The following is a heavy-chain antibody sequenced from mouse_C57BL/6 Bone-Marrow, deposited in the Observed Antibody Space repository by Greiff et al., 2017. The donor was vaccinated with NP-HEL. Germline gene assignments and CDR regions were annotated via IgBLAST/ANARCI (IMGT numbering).Heavy chain of an antibody. CDR2: IYPGDGDT. CDR1: GYAFSSSW. Sequence: QVQLKQSGPELVKPGASVKISCKASGYAFSSSWMNWVKQRPGKGLEWIGRIYPGDGDTNYNGKFKGKATLTADKSSSTAYMQLSSLTSEDSAVYFCARRGYYDYDGHAMDYWGQGTSVTVSS. CDR3: ARRGYYDYDGHAMDY. J-gene: IGHJ4*01. D-gene: IGHD2-4*01. V-gene: IGHV1-82*01.